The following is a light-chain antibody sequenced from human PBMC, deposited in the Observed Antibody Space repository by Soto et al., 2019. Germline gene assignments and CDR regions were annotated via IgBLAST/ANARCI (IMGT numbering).Light chain of an antibody. CDR1: QSVSSY. Sequence: EIVLTQSPATLSLSPGERAALSCRASQSVSSYLAWYQQKPGQAPRLLIYDASNRATGIPARFSGSGSGTDFTLTISSLEPEDFAFYYCQQRSNWPLTFGGGTKVEFK. CDR2: DAS. J-gene: IGKJ4*01. V-gene: IGKV3-11*01. CDR3: QQRSNWPLT.